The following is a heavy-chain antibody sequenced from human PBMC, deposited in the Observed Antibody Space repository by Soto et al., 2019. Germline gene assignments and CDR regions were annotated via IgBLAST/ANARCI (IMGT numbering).Heavy chain of an antibody. J-gene: IGHJ6*02. CDR1: GFTFSIYS. CDR2: ISSRSSYI. Sequence: EVQLVESGGGLVKPGGSLRLSCAASGFTFSIYSMNWVRQAPGKGLEWVSSISSRSSYIYYADSVKGQFTISRDNAKNSLYMQMNSLRAEDTAVYYCARGDVGDYYGMDVWGQGTTVTVSS. V-gene: IGHV3-21*01. CDR3: ARGDVGDYYGMDV. D-gene: IGHD3-16*01.